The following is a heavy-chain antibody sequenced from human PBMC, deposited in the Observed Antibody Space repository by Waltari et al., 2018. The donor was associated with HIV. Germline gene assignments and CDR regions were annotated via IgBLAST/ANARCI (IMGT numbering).Heavy chain of an antibody. CDR2: ISYDGSNK. CDR3: ARDPQYCSSTSCSYYFDY. J-gene: IGHJ4*02. D-gene: IGHD2-2*01. Sequence: QVQLVESGGGVVQPGRSLRLSCAASGFTFSSYAMHWVRQAPGKGVGWVAVISYDGSNKYYADSVKGRFTISRDNSKNTLYLQMNSLRAEDTAVYYCARDPQYCSSTSCSYYFDYWGQGTLVTVSS. CDR1: GFTFSSYA. V-gene: IGHV3-30-3*01.